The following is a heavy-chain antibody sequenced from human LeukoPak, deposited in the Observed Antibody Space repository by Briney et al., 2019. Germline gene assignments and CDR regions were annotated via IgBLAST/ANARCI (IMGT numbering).Heavy chain of an antibody. V-gene: IGHV1-8*03. Sequence: ASVKVSCKASGYTFTSYGISWVRQATGQGLEWMGWMNPNSGNTGYAQKFQGRVTITRNTSISTAYMELSSLRSEDTAVYYCARMGYSYGTFYYYYYMDVWGKGTTVTVSS. J-gene: IGHJ6*03. CDR3: ARMGYSYGTFYYYYYMDV. CDR2: MNPNSGNT. D-gene: IGHD5-18*01. CDR1: GYTFTSYG.